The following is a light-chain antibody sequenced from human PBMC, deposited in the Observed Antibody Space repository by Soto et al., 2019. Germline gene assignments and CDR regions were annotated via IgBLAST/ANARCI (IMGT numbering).Light chain of an antibody. CDR3: SSYTSSSTYV. V-gene: IGLV2-14*01. CDR1: RSDVGGYNF. Sequence: QSVLTQPASVSGSPGQLITISCTGTRSDVGGYNFVYWHQQHPGKASKLMIYDVTNRPSGVSDRFSGSKSGNTASLTISGLQAEDEADYYCSSYTSSSTYVFGAGTKVTVL. J-gene: IGLJ1*01. CDR2: DVT.